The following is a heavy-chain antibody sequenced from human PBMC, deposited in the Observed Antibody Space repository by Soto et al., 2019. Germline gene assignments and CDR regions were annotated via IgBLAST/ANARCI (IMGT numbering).Heavy chain of an antibody. CDR3: ARDAWGLDY. CDR1: GFTFSSYA. J-gene: IGHJ4*02. CDR2: ISYDGSNK. D-gene: IGHD1-26*01. Sequence: QVQLVESGGGVVQPGRSLRLSCAASGFTFSSYAMHWVRQAPGKGLEWVAVISYDGSNKYYADSVKGRVTISRDNSKNTLYLQMNSLRAEDTAVYYCARDAWGLDYWGQGTLVTVSS. V-gene: IGHV3-30-3*01.